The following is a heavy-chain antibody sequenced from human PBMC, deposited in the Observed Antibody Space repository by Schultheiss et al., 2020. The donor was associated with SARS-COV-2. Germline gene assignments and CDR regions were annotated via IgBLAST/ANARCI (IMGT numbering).Heavy chain of an antibody. V-gene: IGHV3-48*04. CDR3: ARDRNYGDYFSGYMDV. CDR1: GFTFSTYA. Sequence: GGSLRLSCAASGFTFSTYAMHWVRQAPGKGLEWVSYISSSGSTIYYADSVKGRFTISRDNAKNSLYLQMNSLRAEDTAVYYCARDRNYGDYFSGYMDVWGIGSTVTVAS. J-gene: IGHJ6*03. CDR2: ISSSGSTI. D-gene: IGHD4-17*01.